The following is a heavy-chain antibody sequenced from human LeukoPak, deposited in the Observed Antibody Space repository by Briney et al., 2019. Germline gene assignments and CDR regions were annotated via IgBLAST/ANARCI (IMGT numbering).Heavy chain of an antibody. V-gene: IGHV1-2*04. CDR3: ARGAIVVVVAATEAVWFDP. CDR2: INPNSGGT. D-gene: IGHD2-15*01. J-gene: IGHJ5*02. CDR1: GYTFITSG. Sequence: ASVNVSCKASGYTFITSGITWVRQAPGQGLEWMGWINPNSGGTNYAQKFQGWVTMTRDTSISTAYMELSRLRSDDTAVYYCARGAIVVVVAATEAVWFDPWGQGTLVTVSS.